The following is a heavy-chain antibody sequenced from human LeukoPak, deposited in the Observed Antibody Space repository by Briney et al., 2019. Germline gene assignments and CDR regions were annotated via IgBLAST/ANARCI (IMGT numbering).Heavy chain of an antibody. CDR1: GFTFSVYA. CDR3: ARIALRNIDY. J-gene: IGHJ4*02. Sequence: GRSLRLSCAASGFTFSVYAMHWVRQAPGKGLEWVAVISYDGSNKYYADSVKGRFTISRDNSKDTLYLQMNSLRAEDTAVYYCARIALRNIDYWGQGTLVTVSS. V-gene: IGHV3-30-3*01. D-gene: IGHD2-21*01. CDR2: ISYDGSNK.